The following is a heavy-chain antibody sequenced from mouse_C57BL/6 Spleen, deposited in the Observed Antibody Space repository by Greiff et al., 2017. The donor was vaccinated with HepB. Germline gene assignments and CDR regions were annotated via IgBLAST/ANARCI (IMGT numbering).Heavy chain of an antibody. CDR1: GYAFSSSW. D-gene: IGHD1-1*01. Sequence: VQLQQSGPELVKPGASVEISCKASGYAFSSSWMNWVKQRPGKGLEWIGRIYPGDGDTNYNGKFKGKATLTADKSSSTAYMQLSSLTSEDSAVYFCARNDYYEYYFDYWGQGTTLTVSS. V-gene: IGHV1-82*01. CDR2: IYPGDGDT. J-gene: IGHJ2*01. CDR3: ARNDYYEYYFDY.